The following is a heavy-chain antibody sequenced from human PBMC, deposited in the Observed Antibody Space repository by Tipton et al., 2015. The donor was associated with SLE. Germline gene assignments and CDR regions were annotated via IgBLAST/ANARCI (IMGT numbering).Heavy chain of an antibody. D-gene: IGHD3-9*01. CDR3: ARRNYDVLTGYYDAFDI. J-gene: IGHJ3*02. V-gene: IGHV4-4*02. Sequence: TLSLTCAVSGGSISSSHWWRWVRQAPGKGLEWIGGDYHSGSNNYNPSLKRRFTISVDKSKNQFSLKLTSVTATDTAVYNWARRNYDVLTGYYDAFDIWGQGTMVTVSS. CDR2: DYHSGSN. CDR1: GGSISSSHW.